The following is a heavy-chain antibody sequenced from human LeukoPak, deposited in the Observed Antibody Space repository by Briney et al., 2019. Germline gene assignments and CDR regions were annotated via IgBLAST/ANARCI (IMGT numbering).Heavy chain of an antibody. CDR1: GGSISSSSYY. CDR3: ARGHYGRSFDY. CDR2: IYYSGST. Sequence: PSETLSLTCTVSGGSISSSSYYWGWIRQPPGKGLECIGSIYYSGSTYYSPSLKSRVTISVDTSKNQFSLKLSSVTAADTAVYYCARGHYGRSFDYWGQGTLVTVSS. V-gene: IGHV4-39*07. J-gene: IGHJ4*02. D-gene: IGHD3-10*01.